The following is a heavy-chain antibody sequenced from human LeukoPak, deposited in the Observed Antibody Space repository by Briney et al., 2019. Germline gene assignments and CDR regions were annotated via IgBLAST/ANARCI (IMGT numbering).Heavy chain of an antibody. CDR3: AKARFTVTNYFDY. D-gene: IGHD4-11*01. J-gene: IGHJ4*02. Sequence: PGGSLRLSCAASGFTFSNYAMSWVRQAPGKGLEWVSAISGSGTYTYYADSAKGRFTISRDNSKNTMYLQMNSLRAEDTAVYYCAKARFTVTNYFDYWGQGTLVTVSS. V-gene: IGHV3-23*01. CDR2: ISGSGTYT. CDR1: GFTFSNYA.